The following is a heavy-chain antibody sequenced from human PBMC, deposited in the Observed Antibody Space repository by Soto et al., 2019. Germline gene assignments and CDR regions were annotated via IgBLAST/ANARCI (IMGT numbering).Heavy chain of an antibody. CDR2: INHSGST. V-gene: IGHV4-34*01. Sequence: SETLSLTCAVYGGSFSGYYWSWIRQPPGKGLEWIGEINHSGSTNYNPSLKSRVTISVDTSKNQFSLKLSSVTAADTAVYYCTRGPPRYDFWSGYPAGGVDYWGQGTLVTVSS. CDR3: TRGPPRYDFWSGYPAGGVDY. J-gene: IGHJ4*02. D-gene: IGHD3-3*01. CDR1: GGSFSGYY.